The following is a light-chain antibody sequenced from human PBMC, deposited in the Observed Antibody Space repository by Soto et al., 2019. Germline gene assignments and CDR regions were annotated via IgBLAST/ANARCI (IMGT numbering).Light chain of an antibody. J-gene: IGLJ1*01. CDR3: QSSDDTGDYYL. Sequence: SYELTKPRSASVSPGQTARITCSGDELSKQYSFWYQQKPCQAPVLVIYKDTERASGIPERFSGSSSGTTVTLTISGVRADDEDTYYCQSSDDTGDYYLFGTGTRSLS. CDR2: KDT. CDR1: ELSKQY. V-gene: IGLV3-25*02.